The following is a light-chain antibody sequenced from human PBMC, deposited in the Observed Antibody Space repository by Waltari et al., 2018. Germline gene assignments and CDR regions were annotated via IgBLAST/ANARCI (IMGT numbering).Light chain of an antibody. CDR3: CSYAGSTTLLM. J-gene: IGLJ3*02. V-gene: IGLV2-23*02. CDR2: EVN. CDR1: SSGVGSYSL. Sequence: QSALTQPASVSGSPGQSITISCTGTSSGVGSYSLVSWYQQHPGKAPKLIISEVNQRPSGVFNRFSGAKPADTASLTSTGVQAEEEADYYCCSYAGSTTLLMFGGGTKLTVL.